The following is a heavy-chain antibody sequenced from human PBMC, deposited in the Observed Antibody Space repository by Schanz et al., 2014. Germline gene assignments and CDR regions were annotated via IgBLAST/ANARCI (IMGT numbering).Heavy chain of an antibody. CDR3: ARDVLMVYASDY. D-gene: IGHD2-8*01. Sequence: VQLVQSGGGVVQPGGSLRLSCAASGFTFTSYSMHWVRQAPGRGLEWVASIRQDGREKYYVDSVKGRFTVSRDNAKNSLFLQMNSLTVEDTAVYYCARDVLMVYASDYWGQGTLVTVSS. V-gene: IGHV3-7*01. CDR1: GFTFTSYS. J-gene: IGHJ4*02. CDR2: IRQDGREK.